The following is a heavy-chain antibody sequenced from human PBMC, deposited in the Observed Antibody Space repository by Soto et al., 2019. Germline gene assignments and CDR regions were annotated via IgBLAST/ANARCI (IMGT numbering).Heavy chain of an antibody. CDR2: IYHSGTS. CDR3: ARGRLVPAVNFDY. J-gene: IGHJ4*02. CDR1: GDSISSGGFS. D-gene: IGHD2-2*01. V-gene: IGHV4-30-2*01. Sequence: TSETLSLTCAVSGDSISSGGFSWSWIRQPPGKGLEWIGYIYHSGTSFYNPSLKSRVTISVDGSKSQFSLKVNSVTAADTAVYYCARGRLVPAVNFDYWGLGTLVTVSS.